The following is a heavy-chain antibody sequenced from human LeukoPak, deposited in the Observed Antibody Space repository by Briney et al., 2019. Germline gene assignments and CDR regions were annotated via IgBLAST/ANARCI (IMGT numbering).Heavy chain of an antibody. CDR2: LNPNSGGT. CDR3: AKGGGYDPPRVDY. V-gene: IGHV1-2*02. J-gene: IGHJ4*02. D-gene: IGHD5-12*01. Sequence: ASVKVSCKASGYTFTGYYMHWVRQAPGQGLEWMGWLNPNSGGTNYAQKFQGRVTMTRDTSISTAYMGLSRLRSDDTAVYYCAKGGGYDPPRVDYWGQGTLVTVSS. CDR1: GYTFTGYY.